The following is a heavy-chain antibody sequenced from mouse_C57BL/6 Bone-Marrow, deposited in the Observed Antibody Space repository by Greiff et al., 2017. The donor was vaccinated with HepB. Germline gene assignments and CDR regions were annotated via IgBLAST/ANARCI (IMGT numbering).Heavy chain of an antibody. CDR3: ARVLGDLDY. CDR1: GFTFSSYA. D-gene: IGHD1-1*01. CDR2: ISDGGSYT. Sequence: EVKLMESGGGLVKPGGSLKLSCAASGFTFSSYAMSWVRQTPEKRLEWVATISDGGSYTYYPDNVKGRFTISRDNAKNNLYLQMSHLKSEDTAMYYCARVLGDLDYWGQGTTLTVSS. J-gene: IGHJ2*01. V-gene: IGHV5-4*03.